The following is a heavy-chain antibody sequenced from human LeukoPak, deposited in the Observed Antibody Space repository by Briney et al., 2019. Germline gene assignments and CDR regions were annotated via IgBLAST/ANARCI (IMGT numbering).Heavy chain of an antibody. V-gene: IGHV3-48*03. Sequence: PGGSLRLSCAASGFTFSNYEMNWVRQAPGKGLDWVSYISGSGSTIYYADSVKGRFTISRDNSKNTLYLQMNSLRAEDTAVYYCARGGLLPAAARVIGFDIWGQGTMLTVSS. CDR2: ISGSGSTI. CDR1: GFTFSNYE. D-gene: IGHD2-2*01. J-gene: IGHJ3*02. CDR3: ARGGLLPAAARVIGFDI.